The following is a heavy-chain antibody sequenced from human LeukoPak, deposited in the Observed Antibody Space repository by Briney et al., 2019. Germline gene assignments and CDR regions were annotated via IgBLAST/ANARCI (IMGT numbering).Heavy chain of an antibody. J-gene: IGHJ4*02. Sequence: GGSLRLSCAASGFPFSSYSVNWVRQAPGKGLEWVSYISASGSNIYYLDAVKGRFTVSRDNAMNSLFLQMNRPRAEDTAIYYCVRVKGTYFDFWGQGTLVTVSS. CDR3: VRVKGTYFDF. D-gene: IGHD1-1*01. CDR2: ISASGSNI. V-gene: IGHV3-48*01. CDR1: GFPFSSYS.